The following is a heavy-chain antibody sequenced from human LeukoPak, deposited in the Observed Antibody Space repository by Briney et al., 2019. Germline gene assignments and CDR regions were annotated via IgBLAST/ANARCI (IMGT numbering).Heavy chain of an antibody. CDR3: AKSTGIAAAGKDFDY. V-gene: IGHV3-9*01. CDR1: GFTFDDYA. D-gene: IGHD6-13*01. CDR2: ISWNSGSI. J-gene: IGHJ4*02. Sequence: GRSLRLSCAASGFTFDDYAMHWVRQAPGKGLEWVSCISWNSGSIGYADSVKGRFTISRDNAKNSLYLQMNSLRAEDTALYYCAKSTGIAAAGKDFDYWGQGTLVTVSS.